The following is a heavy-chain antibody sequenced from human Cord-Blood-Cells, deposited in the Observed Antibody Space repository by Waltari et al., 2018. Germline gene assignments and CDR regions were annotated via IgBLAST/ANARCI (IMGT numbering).Heavy chain of an antibody. CDR1: GGSFSGYS. J-gene: IGHJ3*02. V-gene: IGHV4-34*01. CDR3: AGPYGSGSSYAFDI. CDR2: INHSGST. Sequence: QVQLQQWGAGLLKPSETLSLPCAVYGGSFSGYSWSWIRQPPGKGLEWIGEINHSGSTNYNPALKSRVTISVDTSKNQFSLKLSSVTAADTAVYYCAGPYGSGSSYAFDIWGQGTMVTVSS. D-gene: IGHD3-10*01.